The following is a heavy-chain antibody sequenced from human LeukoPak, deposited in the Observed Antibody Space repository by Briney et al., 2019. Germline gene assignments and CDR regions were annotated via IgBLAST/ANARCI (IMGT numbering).Heavy chain of an antibody. D-gene: IGHD1-26*01. Sequence: ASVKVSCKASGFTFTSSAMQWVRQARGQRLEWIGWIVVGSGNTNYAQKFQERVTITTDTSTSTAYMELRSLRSDDTAVYYCARKCSGSTAPDAFDIWGQGTMVTVSS. CDR3: ARKCSGSTAPDAFDI. V-gene: IGHV1-58*02. CDR1: GFTFTSSA. CDR2: IVVGSGNT. J-gene: IGHJ3*02.